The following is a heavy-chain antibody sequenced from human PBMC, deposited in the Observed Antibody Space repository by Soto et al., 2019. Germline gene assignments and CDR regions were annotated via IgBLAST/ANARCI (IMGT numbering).Heavy chain of an antibody. CDR1: GGSISSGGYY. V-gene: IGHV4-31*03. CDR3: ARGVVSEYFQH. Sequence: QVQLQESGPGLVKPSQTLSLTCTVSGGSISSGGYYWSCIRQHPGKGLEWIGFIYYGGSTYYNPSLKSRVTISVDTSKNQFSLRLSSVTAADTAVYYCARGVVSEYFQHWGQGTLVTVSS. CDR2: IYYGGST. J-gene: IGHJ1*01. D-gene: IGHD2-21*01.